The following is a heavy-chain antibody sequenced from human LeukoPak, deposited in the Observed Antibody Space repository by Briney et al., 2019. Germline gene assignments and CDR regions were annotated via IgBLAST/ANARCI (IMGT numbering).Heavy chain of an antibody. CDR3: AKSLXGGCDY. CDR2: VNGNGGST. D-gene: IGHD3-16*02. V-gene: IGHV3-23*01. CDR1: GFTFSSST. J-gene: IGHJ4*02. Sequence: GGSLRLSCAASGFTFSSSTMHWVRQAPGKGLEWVSGVNGNGGSTSYADSVKGRFTIFRDNSKNTVYLQMNSLRVEDTAVYYCAKSLXGGCDYWGQGTVVTVSS.